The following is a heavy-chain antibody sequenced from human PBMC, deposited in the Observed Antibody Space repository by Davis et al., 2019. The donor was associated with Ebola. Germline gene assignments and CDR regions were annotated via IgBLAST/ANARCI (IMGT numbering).Heavy chain of an antibody. CDR2: IYPGDSDT. Sequence: GESLKISCKGSGYSFTSYWIGWVRQMPGKGLEWMGIIYPGDSDTRYSPSFPGQVTISADKSISTAYLQWSSLKASDTAMYYCARQMTRLYNWFDPWGQGTLVTVSS. CDR1: GYSFTSYW. CDR3: ARQMTRLYNWFDP. V-gene: IGHV5-51*01. J-gene: IGHJ5*02.